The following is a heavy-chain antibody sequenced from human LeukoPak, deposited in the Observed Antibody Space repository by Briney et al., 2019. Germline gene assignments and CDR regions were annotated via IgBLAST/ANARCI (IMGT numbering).Heavy chain of an antibody. CDR1: GYSISSGYY. Sequence: SETLSLTCTVSGYSISSGYYWGWIRQPPGKGLEWIGSIYHSGSTYYNPSLKSRVIMSVDTSKNQFSLKLTSVTGADTAVYYCARERVDYVWGNYRYWDYWGQGILVTVSS. D-gene: IGHD3-16*02. V-gene: IGHV4-38-2*02. J-gene: IGHJ4*02. CDR3: ARERVDYVWGNYRYWDY. CDR2: IYHSGST.